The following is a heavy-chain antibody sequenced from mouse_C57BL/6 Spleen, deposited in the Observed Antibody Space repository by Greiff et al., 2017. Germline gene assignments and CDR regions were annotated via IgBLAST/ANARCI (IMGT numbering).Heavy chain of an antibody. CDR2: INPGSGGT. J-gene: IGHJ2*01. CDR3: ARSYGSSPPFDY. CDR1: GYAFTNYL. V-gene: IGHV1-54*01. Sequence: VQLKESGAELVRPGTSVKVSCKASGYAFTNYLIEWVKQRPGQGLEWIGVINPGSGGTNYNEKFKGKATLTADKSSSTAYMQLSSLTSEDSAVYFGARSYGSSPPFDYWGQGTTLTVSS. D-gene: IGHD1-1*01.